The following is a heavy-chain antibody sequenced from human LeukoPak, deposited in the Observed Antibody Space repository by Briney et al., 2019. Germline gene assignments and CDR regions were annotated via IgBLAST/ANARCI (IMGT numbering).Heavy chain of an antibody. Sequence: GGSLRLFCAASGFTFSSYSMNWVRQAPGKGLEWVSSISSSSSCIYYADSVKGRFTISRDNAKNSLYLQMNSLRAEDTAVYYCARAIYWFDPWGQGTLVTVSS. CDR1: GFTFSSYS. CDR2: ISSSSSCI. J-gene: IGHJ5*02. V-gene: IGHV3-21*01. CDR3: ARAIYWFDP.